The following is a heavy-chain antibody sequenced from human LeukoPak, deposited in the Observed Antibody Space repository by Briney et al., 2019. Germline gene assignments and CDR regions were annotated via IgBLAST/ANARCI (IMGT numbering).Heavy chain of an antibody. CDR1: GGSISSYY. CDR2: IYYSGST. Sequence: NPSETLSLTCTVSGGSISSYYWSWLRQPPGKGLEWIGYIYYSGSTNYNPSLKSRVTISVDTSKNQFSLKLSSVTAADTAVYYCARAWSSSWYSKNRYWYFDFWGRGTLVTVSS. V-gene: IGHV4-59*01. CDR3: ARAWSSSWYSKNRYWYFDF. D-gene: IGHD6-13*01. J-gene: IGHJ2*01.